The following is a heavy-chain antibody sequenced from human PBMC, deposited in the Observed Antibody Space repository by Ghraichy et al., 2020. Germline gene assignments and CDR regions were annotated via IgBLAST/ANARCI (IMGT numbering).Heavy chain of an antibody. CDR2: INSSSRNT. CDR1: AFNFSTYS. D-gene: IGHD6-19*01. CDR3: SRGSRLVRFYYYDGMDA. J-gene: IGHJ6*02. Sequence: GGSLRLSCVRTAFNFSTYSVNWGRQSPGEGLERVSYINSSSRNTFYADSVKGRFTISRDNAQNSLSLQMNSLIDEDTAVYYCSRGSRLVRFYYYDGMDAWGQGTTVTRSS. V-gene: IGHV3-48*02.